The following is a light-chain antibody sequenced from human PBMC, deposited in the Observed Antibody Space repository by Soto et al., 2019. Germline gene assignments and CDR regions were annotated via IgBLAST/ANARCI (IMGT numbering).Light chain of an antibody. CDR3: SPYTSSSTRV. V-gene: IGLV2-14*01. Sequence: QSALTQPASVSGSPGQSITISCTGTSSDVGGYNYVSWYQQHPGKAPKLMIYEVSNRPSGVSNRFSGSKSGNTASLTISGRQAEDEADYYCSPYTSSSTRVFGGGTKLTVL. CDR2: EVS. J-gene: IGLJ3*02. CDR1: SSDVGGYNY.